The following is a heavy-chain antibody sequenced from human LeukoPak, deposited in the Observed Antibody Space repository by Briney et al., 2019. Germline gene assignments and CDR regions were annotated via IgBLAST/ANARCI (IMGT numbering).Heavy chain of an antibody. V-gene: IGHV7-4-1*02. CDR3: ARDRGYYDSSGYQNLDFDY. J-gene: IGHJ4*02. CDR2: IDTNTGNP. Sequence: ASVKVSCKASGYTFTNYTINWVRLAPGQGLEWMGWIDTNTGNPTYAQGFAGRFVFSLDTSVTTTYLQISSLKAEDTAVYYCARDRGYYDSSGYQNLDFDYWGQGTLVTVSS. CDR1: GYTFTNYT. D-gene: IGHD3-22*01.